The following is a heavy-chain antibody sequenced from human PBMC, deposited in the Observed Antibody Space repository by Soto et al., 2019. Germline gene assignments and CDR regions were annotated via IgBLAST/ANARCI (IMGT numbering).Heavy chain of an antibody. V-gene: IGHV4-31*03. CDR1: GDSISRLAYY. Sequence: NPSETLSLTCSVSGDSISRLAYYWTWIRQPPEKGLEWIGNIYFRGNTYYSPSLESRLTISVDTSKNQFSLKLTSVTAADTAVYYCAREGGSYDSGGYLIRGAFDIWGQGTMVTVS. CDR2: IYFRGNT. J-gene: IGHJ3*02. D-gene: IGHD3-22*01. CDR3: AREGGSYDSGGYLIRGAFDI.